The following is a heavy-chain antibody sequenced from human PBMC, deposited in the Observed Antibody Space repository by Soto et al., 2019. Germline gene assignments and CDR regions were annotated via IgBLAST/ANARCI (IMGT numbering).Heavy chain of an antibody. Sequence: EVQLVESGGGLVKPGGSLRLSCAASGFTFSSYSMNWVRQAPGKGLEWVSSISSSSSYIYYADSVKGRFTISRDNAKNSLYLQMTSLRAEDTAVYYCARGGYSGYDYPYYFDYWGQGTLVTVSS. V-gene: IGHV3-21*01. CDR1: GFTFSSYS. CDR3: ARGGYSGYDYPYYFDY. J-gene: IGHJ4*02. D-gene: IGHD5-12*01. CDR2: ISSSSSYI.